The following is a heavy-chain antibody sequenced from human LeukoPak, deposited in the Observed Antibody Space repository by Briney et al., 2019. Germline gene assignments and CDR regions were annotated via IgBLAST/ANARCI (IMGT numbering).Heavy chain of an antibody. V-gene: IGHV4-39*01. CDR3: ARHGSDGYIWGSYRYTAFDY. CDR2: IYYSGST. D-gene: IGHD3-16*02. CDR1: GGSISSSSYY. Sequence: KSSETLSLTCTVSGGSISSSSYYWGWIRQPPGKGLEWIGSIYYSGSTYYNPSLKSRVTISVDTSKNQFSLKLSSVTAADTAVYYCARHGSDGYIWGSYRYTAFDYWGQGTLVTVSS. J-gene: IGHJ4*02.